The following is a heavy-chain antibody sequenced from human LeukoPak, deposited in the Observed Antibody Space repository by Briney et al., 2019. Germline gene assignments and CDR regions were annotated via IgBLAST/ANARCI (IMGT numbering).Heavy chain of an antibody. V-gene: IGHV1-69*04. CDR2: IIPILGIA. J-gene: IGHJ4*02. CDR3: ARGSSGYPDDY. Sequence: ASVKVSFKASGGTFSSYAISWVRQAPGQGLEWMGRIIPILGIANYAQKFQGRVTITADKSTSTAYMELSSLRSEDTAVYYCARGSSGYPDDYWGQGTLVTVSS. CDR1: GGTFSSYA. D-gene: IGHD3-22*01.